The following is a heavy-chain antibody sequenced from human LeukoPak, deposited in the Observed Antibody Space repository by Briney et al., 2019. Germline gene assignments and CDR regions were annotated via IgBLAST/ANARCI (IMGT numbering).Heavy chain of an antibody. Sequence: SETLSLTCTVSGGSISSSSYYWGWIRQPPGKGLEWIGSIYYTRSTYYNPSLKSRVTISVDRSKNQFSLKLSSVTAADTAVYYCARVRSMVRGVIHDYWGQGTLVTVSS. V-gene: IGHV4-39*07. D-gene: IGHD3-10*01. CDR1: GGSISSSSYY. J-gene: IGHJ4*02. CDR3: ARVRSMVRGVIHDY. CDR2: IYYTRST.